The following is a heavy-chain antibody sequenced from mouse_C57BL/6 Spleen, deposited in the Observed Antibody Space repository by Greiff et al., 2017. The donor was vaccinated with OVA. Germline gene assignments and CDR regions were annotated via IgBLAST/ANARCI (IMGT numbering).Heavy chain of an antibody. CDR1: GYSITSGYY. J-gene: IGHJ3*01. CDR2: ISYDGSN. V-gene: IGHV3-6*01. Sequence: EVKLQESGPGLVKPSQSLSLTCSVTGYSITSGYYWNWIRQFPGNKLEWMGYISYDGSNNYNPSLKNRISITRDTSKNQFFLKLNSVTTEDTATYYCARSPYDYDGFAYWGQGTLVTVSA. D-gene: IGHD2-4*01. CDR3: ARSPYDYDGFAY.